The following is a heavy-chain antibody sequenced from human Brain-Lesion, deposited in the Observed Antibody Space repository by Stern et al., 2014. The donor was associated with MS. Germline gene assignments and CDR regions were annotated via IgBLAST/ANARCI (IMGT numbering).Heavy chain of an antibody. CDR3: IILSGPYDH. J-gene: IGHJ4*02. D-gene: IGHD3-9*01. V-gene: IGHV3-74*02. CDR2: INRDGSTT. CDR1: GFTFSNSW. Sequence: EVQLEESGGGLVQPGGSLRLSCAASGFTFSNSWMHWVRQAPGKGLVWVSRINRDGSTTTYADSVKGRFTISRDNAKNTLYLQMSSLRAEDTAVYYCIILSGPYDHWGQGTLVTVSS.